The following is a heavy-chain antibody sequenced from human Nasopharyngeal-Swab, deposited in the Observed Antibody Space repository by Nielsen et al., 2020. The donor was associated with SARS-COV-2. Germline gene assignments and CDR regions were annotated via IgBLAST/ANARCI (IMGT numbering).Heavy chain of an antibody. CDR3: ARDAIAVAGTGYYYYGMDV. J-gene: IGHJ6*02. V-gene: IGHV1-8*01. Sequence: ASVKVSCKASGYTFTSSDINWVRQATGQRLEWMGWMNPNSGNAGYAQKFQGRVTITADESTSTAYMELSSLRSEDTAVYYCARDAIAVAGTGYYYYGMDVWGQGTTVTVSS. CDR2: MNPNSGNA. CDR1: GYTFTSSD. D-gene: IGHD6-19*01.